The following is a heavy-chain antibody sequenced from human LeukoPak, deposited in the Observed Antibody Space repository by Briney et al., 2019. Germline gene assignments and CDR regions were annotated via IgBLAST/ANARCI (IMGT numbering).Heavy chain of an antibody. CDR2: ISNSAGST. CDR1: GFTFSSYA. J-gene: IGHJ4*02. D-gene: IGHD3-10*01. Sequence: PGGSLRLSCAASGFTFSSYAMSWVRQAPGKGLEWVSVISNSAGSTFYADSVKGRFTISRDNSKNPLYLQMNSLRAEDTAVYYCAKRASGSGTSLYYFDYWGQGTLVTVSS. V-gene: IGHV3-23*01. CDR3: AKRASGSGTSLYYFDY.